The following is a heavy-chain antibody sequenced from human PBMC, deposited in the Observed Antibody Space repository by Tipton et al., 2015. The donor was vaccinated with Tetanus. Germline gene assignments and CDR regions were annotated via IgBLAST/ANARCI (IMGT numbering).Heavy chain of an antibody. Sequence: TLSLTCTVSGDSISSRNSYWGWIRQPPGKGLEWVGSIYYSGSTYYNPSLKSRVTISIDTSKNQFSLKLNSVTAADTAVYFCIGYDYGDYYFDYWGQGTLVTVSS. CDR3: IGYDYGDYYFDY. CDR2: IYYSGST. V-gene: IGHV4-39*01. J-gene: IGHJ4*02. D-gene: IGHD4-17*01. CDR1: GDSISSRNSY.